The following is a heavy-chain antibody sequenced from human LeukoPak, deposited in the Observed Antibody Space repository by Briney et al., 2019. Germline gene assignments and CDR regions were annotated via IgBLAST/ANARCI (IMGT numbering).Heavy chain of an antibody. CDR2: LDPEDGET. D-gene: IGHD3-10*01. J-gene: IGHJ4*02. Sequence: ASVKVSCKVSGYTHTELSMHWVRQAPGKGLEWMGGLDPEDGETIYAQKFQGRVTMTEDTSTDTAYMELSSLRSEDTAVYYCATVTMVRGVIVMYFDYWGQGALVTVSS. CDR3: ATVTMVRGVIVMYFDY. CDR1: GYTHTELS. V-gene: IGHV1-24*01.